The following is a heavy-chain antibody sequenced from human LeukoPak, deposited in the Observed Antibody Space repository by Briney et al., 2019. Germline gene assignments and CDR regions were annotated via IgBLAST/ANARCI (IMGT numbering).Heavy chain of an antibody. CDR2: IASNGGSE. J-gene: IGHJ4*02. CDR1: GFTFTTYG. D-gene: IGHD6-13*01. Sequence: GGSLRLSCAASGFTFTTYGLHWVRQAPGKGLEWVAAIASNGGSEYYADSVKGRFTISRDNSKNTLFLQMNSLRPDDTAVYYCAKRGHYSINWYHYFDYWGQGTLVTVAS. V-gene: IGHV3-30*18. CDR3: AKRGHYSINWYHYFDY.